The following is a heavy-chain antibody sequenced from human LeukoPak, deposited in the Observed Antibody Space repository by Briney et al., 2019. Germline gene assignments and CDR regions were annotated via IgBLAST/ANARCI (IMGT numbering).Heavy chain of an antibody. J-gene: IGHJ4*02. V-gene: IGHV3-23*01. CDR1: GFTFTCYP. CDR3: ATDQLLG. D-gene: IGHD3-10*01. Sequence: GGSLRLSCAASGFTFTCYPMGWVRQAPAKGLEGVSSISRSGDDTYYADSVRGRFTISRDNSKNTLYLQMNSLRAEDTAIYYCATDQLLGWGQGTQVTVSS. CDR2: ISRSGDDT.